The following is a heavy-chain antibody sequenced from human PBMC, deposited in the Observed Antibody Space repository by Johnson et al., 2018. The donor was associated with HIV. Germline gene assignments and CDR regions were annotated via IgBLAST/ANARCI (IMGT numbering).Heavy chain of an antibody. CDR1: GFTFSNYA. Sequence: QVQLVESGGGVVQPGRSLRLSCAASGFTFSNYAMHLVRQAPGKGLEWVAVISYDGSYKYYADSVKGRFTISRDNSKNTLYLQMNSLRAEDTAVYYCAATYYYDSSGSRYPFDIWGQGTMVTVSS. J-gene: IGHJ3*02. V-gene: IGHV3-30*01. CDR2: ISYDGSYK. D-gene: IGHD3-22*01. CDR3: AATYYYDSSGSRYPFDI.